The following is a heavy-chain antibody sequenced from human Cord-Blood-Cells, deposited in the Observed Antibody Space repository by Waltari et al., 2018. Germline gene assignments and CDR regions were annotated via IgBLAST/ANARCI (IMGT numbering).Heavy chain of an antibody. CDR1: GGSFSGYY. Sequence: QVQLQQWGAGLLKPSETLSLTCAVYGGSFSGYYWSWIRQPPGKGLEWIGEINHSGNTNYNPSLTSRVTISVDTSKNQFSLKLSSVTAADTAVYYCARRGGITMVRGVIIPYFDYWGQGTLVTVSS. CDR3: ARRGGITMVRGVIIPYFDY. V-gene: IGHV4-34*01. D-gene: IGHD3-10*01. J-gene: IGHJ4*02. CDR2: INHSGNT.